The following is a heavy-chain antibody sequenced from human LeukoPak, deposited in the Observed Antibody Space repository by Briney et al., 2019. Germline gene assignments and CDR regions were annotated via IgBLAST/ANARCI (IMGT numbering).Heavy chain of an antibody. CDR3: ARHPAGSYYVDY. V-gene: IGHV3-7*01. CDR1: GFTFSNYW. D-gene: IGHD3-10*01. J-gene: IGHJ4*02. Sequence: GGSLRLSCAASGFTFSNYWMNWVRQAPGKGLEWVANIKQDGSEKYYVDSVKGRFTISRDNAKNSLYLQMNSLRAEDTAVYYCARHPAGSYYVDYWGQGTLVTVSS. CDR2: IKQDGSEK.